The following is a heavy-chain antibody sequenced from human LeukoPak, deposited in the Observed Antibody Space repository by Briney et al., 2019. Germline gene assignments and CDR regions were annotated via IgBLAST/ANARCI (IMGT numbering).Heavy chain of an antibody. V-gene: IGHV3-23*01. D-gene: IGHD2-15*01. CDR1: GFTFSSTG. CDR3: AKDQVVAAYIDY. J-gene: IGHJ4*02. Sequence: PGGSLRLSCVVSGFTFSSTGMSWVRQAPGQGLEWVSGISNGYSTYYADSVKGRFTISRDNSKNTLYLQMNSLRAEDTAVYYCAKDQVVAAYIDYWGQGTLVTVSS. CDR2: ISNGYST.